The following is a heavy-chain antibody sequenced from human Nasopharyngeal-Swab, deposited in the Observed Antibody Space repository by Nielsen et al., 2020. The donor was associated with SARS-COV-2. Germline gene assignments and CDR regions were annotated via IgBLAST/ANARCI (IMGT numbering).Heavy chain of an antibody. D-gene: IGHD6-19*01. Sequence: GGSLRLSCAASGFTFSSYSMNWVRQAPGKGLEWVSSISSSSSYIYYADSVKGRFTISRDNSKNTLYLQMNSLRAEDTAVYYCAREVLAVADNWGYFDYWGQGTLVTVSS. CDR3: AREVLAVADNWGYFDY. J-gene: IGHJ4*02. CDR2: ISSSSSYI. V-gene: IGHV3-21*01. CDR1: GFTFSSYS.